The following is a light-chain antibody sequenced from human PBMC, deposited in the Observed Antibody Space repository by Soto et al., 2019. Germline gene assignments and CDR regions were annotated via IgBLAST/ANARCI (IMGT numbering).Light chain of an antibody. CDR1: SSDVGGYNY. CDR3: SSYAGSNNSV. Sequence: ALTQPPSASGSPGQSVTISCTGTSSDVGGYNYVSWYQQHPGKAPKLMIYEVSKRPSGVPDRFSGSKSGNTASLTVSGLQAEDEADYYCSSYAGSNNSVFGTGTKVTVL. CDR2: EVS. V-gene: IGLV2-8*01. J-gene: IGLJ1*01.